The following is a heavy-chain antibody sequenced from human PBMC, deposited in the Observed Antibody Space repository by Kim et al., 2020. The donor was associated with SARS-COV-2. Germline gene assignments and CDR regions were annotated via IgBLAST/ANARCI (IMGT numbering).Heavy chain of an antibody. J-gene: IGHJ4*02. V-gene: IGHV3-23*01. CDR3: AKDWTPYCGGDCYSAFDY. Sequence: KCRFTISSDNAKNTLYLQMNSLRAEDTAVYYCAKDWTPYCGGDCYSAFDYWGQGTLVTVSS. D-gene: IGHD2-21*02.